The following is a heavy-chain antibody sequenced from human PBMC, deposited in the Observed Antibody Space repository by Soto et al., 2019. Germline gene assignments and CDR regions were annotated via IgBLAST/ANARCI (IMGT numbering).Heavy chain of an antibody. Sequence: QVQLVQSGAEVKKPGASVKVSCKASGYTFTSYDINWVRQATGQGLEWMGWMNPNTGNTGYAQKFQGRVTMTRNTSISTAYLELSSLSSEDTAVYYCARGRAITGTMPSWGQGTLVTVSS. D-gene: IGHD1-20*01. CDR3: ARGRAITGTMPS. CDR2: MNPNTGNT. CDR1: GYTFTSYD. J-gene: IGHJ5*02. V-gene: IGHV1-8*01.